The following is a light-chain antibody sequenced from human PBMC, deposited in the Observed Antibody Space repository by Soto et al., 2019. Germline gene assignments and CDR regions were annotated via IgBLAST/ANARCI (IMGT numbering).Light chain of an antibody. J-gene: IGKJ5*01. V-gene: IGKV3-20*01. Sequence: EILLTQSPGTLSVSPGERASLSCRASQSVSSNLAWYQQKPGQAPRLLIYGAFTRATGIPDRFSGSGSGTDFTLTISRLEPEDFAVYYCQQHETLITFGQGTRLEI. CDR2: GAF. CDR3: QQHETLIT. CDR1: QSVSSN.